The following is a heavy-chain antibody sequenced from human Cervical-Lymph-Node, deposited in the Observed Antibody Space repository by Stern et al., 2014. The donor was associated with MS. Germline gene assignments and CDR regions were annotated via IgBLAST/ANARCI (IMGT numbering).Heavy chain of an antibody. CDR2: IYPVDSDT. D-gene: IGHD4-23*01. CDR1: GYSFANYW. CDR3: ARHTVATATGHHGLDV. J-gene: IGHJ6*02. Sequence: MQLVQSGAEVKKPGESLKISCKGSGYSFANYWIGWVRQMPGKGLEWMGIIYPVDSDTRSSRSFQGQVTISADRSTTTAYLQGSSLKASDTAMYYCARHTVATATGHHGLDVWGQGTTVTVSS. V-gene: IGHV5-51*01.